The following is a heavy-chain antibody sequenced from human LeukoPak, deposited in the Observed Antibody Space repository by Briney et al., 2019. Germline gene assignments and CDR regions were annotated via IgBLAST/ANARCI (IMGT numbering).Heavy chain of an antibody. CDR3: AKDGRITMIVVVQGPPKFFDY. V-gene: IGHV3-23*01. CDR2: ISGSGGST. D-gene: IGHD3-22*01. J-gene: IGHJ4*02. Sequence: GGSLRLFCAASGFTFSSYAMSWVRQAPGKGLEWVSAISGSGGSTYYADSVKGRFTISRDNSKNTLYLQMNSLRAEDTAVYYCAKDGRITMIVVVQGPPKFFDYWGQGTLVTVSS. CDR1: GFTFSSYA.